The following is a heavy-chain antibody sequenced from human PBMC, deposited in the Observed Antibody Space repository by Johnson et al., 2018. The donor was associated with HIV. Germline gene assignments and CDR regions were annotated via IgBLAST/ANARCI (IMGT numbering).Heavy chain of an antibody. CDR3: ARVWSGSYYSNAFDI. D-gene: IGHD1-26*01. V-gene: IGHV3-66*01. Sequence: VQLVESGGGLVQPGGSLRLSCAASGFTVSSNYMSWVRQAPGKGLEWVSVIYSGGSTYYADSVKGRFTIYRDNSKNSLYLQMNSLRAEDTALYYCARVWSGSYYSNAFDIWGQGTMVTVSS. J-gene: IGHJ3*02. CDR2: IYSGGST. CDR1: GFTVSSNY.